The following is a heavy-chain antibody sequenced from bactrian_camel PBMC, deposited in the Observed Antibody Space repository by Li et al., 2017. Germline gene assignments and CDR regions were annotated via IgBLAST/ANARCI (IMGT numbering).Heavy chain of an antibody. J-gene: IGHJ4*01. CDR1: GWVYNAKC. Sequence: HVQLVESGGGSVQAGETLTLSCTASGWVYNAKCKGYFRQAPGQEREGVATLYITGGRKYTYYADSVKGRFTISQDNAKNMLYLQMNSLKPEDTAVYYCAADLAAVSRTYTDYCLDYWGQGTQVTVS. V-gene: IGHV3S54*01. CDR3: AADLAAVSRTYTDYCLDY. CDR2: LYITGGRKYT. D-gene: IGHD4*01.